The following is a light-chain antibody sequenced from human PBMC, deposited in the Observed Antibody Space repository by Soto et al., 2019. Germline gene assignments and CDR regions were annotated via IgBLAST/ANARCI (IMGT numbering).Light chain of an antibody. Sequence: IVLTQSPGTLSLSPGERATLSCRASQSVXNNYRAGYPQKPGQAPGLLYYGASSSATVIPDSFSGSGCGTDFTLTISRLEPEDVEVYYCQQYGSSGTFGQGTKVDIK. J-gene: IGKJ1*01. CDR3: QQYGSSGT. CDR2: GAS. CDR1: QSVXNNY. V-gene: IGKV3-20*01.